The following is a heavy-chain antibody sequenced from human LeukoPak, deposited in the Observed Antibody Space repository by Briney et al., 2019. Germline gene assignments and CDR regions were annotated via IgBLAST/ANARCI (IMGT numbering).Heavy chain of an antibody. Sequence: GGSLRLSCTASGFTFGDYAMSWVRQAPGKGLEWVGFIRSKVYGGTTEYAASVKGRFTISRDDSKTIAYLQMNSLKTEDTAVYYCTRGTYGDYVFDSWGQGTLVTVSS. CDR2: IRSKVYGGTT. D-gene: IGHD4-17*01. CDR1: GFTFGDYA. V-gene: IGHV3-49*04. CDR3: TRGTYGDYVFDS. J-gene: IGHJ4*02.